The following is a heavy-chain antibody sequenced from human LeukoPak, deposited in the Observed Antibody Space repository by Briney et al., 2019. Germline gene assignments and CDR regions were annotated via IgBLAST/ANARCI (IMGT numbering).Heavy chain of an antibody. V-gene: IGHV1-18*01. Sequence: ASVKVSCKASGYTFINYGISWVRQAPGQGLEWMGWISGYNGNTDSAQKFQGRVTMTTDTSTSTAYMELRSLRSDDSAVYYGARDWAMIRGVITTYYYYYGLDVWGQGTTVTVSS. CDR2: ISGYNGNT. J-gene: IGHJ6*02. CDR1: GYTFINYG. D-gene: IGHD3-10*01. CDR3: ARDWAMIRGVITTYYYYYGLDV.